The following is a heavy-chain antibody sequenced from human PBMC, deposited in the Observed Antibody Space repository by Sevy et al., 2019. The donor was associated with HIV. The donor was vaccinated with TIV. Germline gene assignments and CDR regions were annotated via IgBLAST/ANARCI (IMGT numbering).Heavy chain of an antibody. Sequence: GGSLRLSCTSSGFTFGDYAMSWFRQAPGKGLEWVAFIRRNSHEPYGGTTEYAASVKGRFTIPRDDSKSIAYLQMNSLKTEDTAVYYCTRALATADTPEYYFDYWGQGILVTVSS. CDR2: IRRNSHEPYGGTT. D-gene: IGHD5-12*01. V-gene: IGHV3-49*03. CDR3: TRALATADTPEYYFDY. CDR1: GFTFGDYA. J-gene: IGHJ4*02.